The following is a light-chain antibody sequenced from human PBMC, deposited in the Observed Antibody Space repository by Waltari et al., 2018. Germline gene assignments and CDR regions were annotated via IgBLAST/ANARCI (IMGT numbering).Light chain of an antibody. Sequence: QSALTQPASVSGSPGQSIIISCPGTNSDFCGYNYVSWYQQRPGEVPKLLIYDVAKRPSVVSDRFSGAKSGNTASLTISGLLPEDEADYYCCSYAGTNSLVFGGGTRLTVL. CDR1: NSDFCGYNY. CDR2: DVA. CDR3: CSYAGTNSLV. J-gene: IGLJ2*01. V-gene: IGLV2-23*02.